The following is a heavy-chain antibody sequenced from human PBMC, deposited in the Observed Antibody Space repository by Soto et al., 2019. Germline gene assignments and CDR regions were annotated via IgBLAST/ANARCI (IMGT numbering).Heavy chain of an antibody. Sequence: ASVKVSCKAAGGTFSSYAISWVRQAPGQGLEWMGGIIPIFGTANYAQKFQGRVTITADESTSTAYMELSSLRSEDTAVYYCESSRYYDSSGYPRAYYYYGMDVWGQGTTVTV. CDR2: IIPIFGTA. J-gene: IGHJ6*02. V-gene: IGHV1-69*13. CDR3: ESSRYYDSSGYPRAYYYYGMDV. D-gene: IGHD3-22*01. CDR1: GGTFSSYA.